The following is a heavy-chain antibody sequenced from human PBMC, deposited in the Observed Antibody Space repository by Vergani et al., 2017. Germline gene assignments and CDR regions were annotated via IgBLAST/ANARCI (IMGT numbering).Heavy chain of an antibody. CDR3: ARELLDSSGWKYYYGMDV. V-gene: IGHV1-18*01. J-gene: IGHJ6*02. CDR1: GYTFTSYG. Sequence: QVPLVQSGAAVKKPGAPVKVSCTASGYTFTSYGISWVRQAPGQGLEWMGWISAYNGNTNYAQKLQGRVTMTTDTSTSTAYMELRSLRSDDTAVYYCARELLDSSGWKYYYGMDVWGQGTTVTVSS. D-gene: IGHD6-19*01. CDR2: ISAYNGNT.